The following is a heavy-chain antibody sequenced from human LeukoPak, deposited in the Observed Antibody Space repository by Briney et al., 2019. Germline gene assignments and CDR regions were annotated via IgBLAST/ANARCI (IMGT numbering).Heavy chain of an antibody. V-gene: IGHV4-34*01. CDR1: GGSFSGYY. D-gene: IGHD2-21*02. Sequence: SETLSLTCAVYGGSFSGYYWSWIRQPPGKGLEWIGEINHSGSTNYNPSLKSRVTISVDTSKNQFSLKLSSVTAADTAVYYCAGHCALTQWGQGTLVTVSS. J-gene: IGHJ4*02. CDR2: INHSGST. CDR3: AGHCALTQ.